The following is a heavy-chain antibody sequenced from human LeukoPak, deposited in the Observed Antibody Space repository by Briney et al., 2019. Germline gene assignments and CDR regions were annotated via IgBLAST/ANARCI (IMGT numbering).Heavy chain of an antibody. V-gene: IGHV1-69*13. CDR3: ARRASFRYYMDV. Sequence: SSVTVSCKASGGTFSRYAISWVRQPPGQGLEWMGGIIPIFGTANSAQKFQGRVTITADESTSTAYMELSSLRSEDTAVYYCARRASFRYYMDVWGKGTTVTVSS. CDR1: GGTFSRYA. CDR2: IIPIFGTA. D-gene: IGHD2/OR15-2a*01. J-gene: IGHJ6*03.